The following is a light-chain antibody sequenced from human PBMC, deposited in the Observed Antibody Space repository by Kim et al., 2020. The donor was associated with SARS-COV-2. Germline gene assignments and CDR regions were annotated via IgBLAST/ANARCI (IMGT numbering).Light chain of an antibody. J-gene: IGLJ2*01. V-gene: IGLV3-1*01. CDR1: KLGDKY. CDR2: QDS. CDR3: QAWDSSTVV. Sequence: SGSPGQTASITCSGDKLGDKYACWYQQKPGQPPVLVIYQDSKRPSGIPERFSGSNSGNTATLTISGTQAMDEADYYCQAWDSSTVVFGGGTKLTVL.